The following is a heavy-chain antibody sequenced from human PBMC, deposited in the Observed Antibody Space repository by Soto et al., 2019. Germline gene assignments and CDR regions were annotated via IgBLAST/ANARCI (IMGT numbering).Heavy chain of an antibody. D-gene: IGHD4-4*01. CDR1: GYTFTSYY. CDR2: IDPSAGST. V-gene: IGHV1-46*01. CDR3: ARPAATTYPYYNYGMDV. J-gene: IGHJ6*02. Sequence: ASVKVSCKASGYTFTSYYMHWVRQAPGQGLEWMGIIDPSAGSTTFAQKFQGRVTMTRDTSTNTFYMELSSLRSEDTAVYYCARPAATTYPYYNYGMDVWGQGTTVTVSS.